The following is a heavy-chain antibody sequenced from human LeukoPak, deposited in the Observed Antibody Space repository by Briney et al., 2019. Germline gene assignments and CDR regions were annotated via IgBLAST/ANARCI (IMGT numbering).Heavy chain of an antibody. J-gene: IGHJ6*02. CDR1: GGSVSSGSYY. V-gene: IGHV4-61*01. CDR3: ARGSYCSSTSCYSWNYYYYYYGMDV. Sequence: SETLSLTCTVSGGSVSSGSYYWSWIRQPPGKGLEWIGYIYYSGSTNYNPSLKSRVTISVDTSKNQFSLKLSSVTAADTAVYYCARGSYCSSTSCYSWNYYYYYYGMDVWGQGTTVTVSS. D-gene: IGHD2-2*02. CDR2: IYYSGST.